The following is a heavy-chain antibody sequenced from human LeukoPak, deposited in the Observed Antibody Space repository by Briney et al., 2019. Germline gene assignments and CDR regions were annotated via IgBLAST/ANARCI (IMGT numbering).Heavy chain of an antibody. CDR1: GFIFSNSE. J-gene: IGHJ4*02. CDR2: ISSSGSTV. D-gene: IGHD6-19*01. V-gene: IGHV3-48*03. CDR3: ARGGSGWHFDY. Sequence: PGGSLRLSCAASGFIFSNSEMNWVRQAPGKGLEWVSYISSSGSTVYYADSVKGRFTISRDNAKNSLYLQMNSLRGEDTGVYYCARGGSGWHFDYWGQGTLVTVSS.